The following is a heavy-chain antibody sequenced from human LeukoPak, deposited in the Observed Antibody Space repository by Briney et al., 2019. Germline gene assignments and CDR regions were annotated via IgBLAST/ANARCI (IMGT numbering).Heavy chain of an antibody. CDR1: GFTFDNYA. V-gene: IGHV3-30*04. CDR3: ARDSSWYTKPFDY. Sequence: GGSLRLSCAPSGFTFDNYAMHWVRQAPGKGLEWVALISYDGGNIYYADSVQGRFTISRDNSKNTLYLQMNSLRAEDTAVYYCARDSSWYTKPFDYWGQGTLVTVSS. J-gene: IGHJ4*02. D-gene: IGHD6-13*01. CDR2: ISYDGGNI.